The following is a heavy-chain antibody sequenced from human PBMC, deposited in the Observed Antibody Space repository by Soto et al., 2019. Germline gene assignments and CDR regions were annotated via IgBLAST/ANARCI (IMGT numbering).Heavy chain of an antibody. V-gene: IGHV1-18*01. J-gene: IGHJ3*02. CDR1: GYTFTSYG. CDR3: ARVGRGLSAFDI. Sequence: EASVKVSCKSSGYTFTSYGISWVRQAPGQGLEWMGWISAYNGNTNYAQKLQGRVTMTPDTSTSTAYMELRSLRSDDTAVYYCARVGRGLSAFDIWGQGTMVTVSS. CDR2: ISAYNGNT.